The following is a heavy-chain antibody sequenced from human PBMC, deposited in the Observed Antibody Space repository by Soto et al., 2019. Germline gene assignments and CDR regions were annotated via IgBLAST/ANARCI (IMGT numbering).Heavy chain of an antibody. J-gene: IGHJ4*02. Sequence: SQTLSLTCAISGDSVSTNSATWDWIRQSPSRGLEWLGRTYYRSNWYTDYAVSVKGRITISPDTSNNQLSLQLNSVTPEDTAVYYCAKARFRDSSMFLLDYWGQGTLVTVSS. V-gene: IGHV6-1*01. CDR1: GDSVSTNSAT. CDR3: AKARFRDSSMFLLDY. D-gene: IGHD6-19*01. CDR2: TYYRSNWYT.